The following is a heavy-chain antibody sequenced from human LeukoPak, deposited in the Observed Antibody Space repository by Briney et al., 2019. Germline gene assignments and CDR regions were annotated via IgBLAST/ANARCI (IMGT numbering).Heavy chain of an antibody. CDR2: ISYDGSNK. CDR3: ARVRAVAGLRYFDY. CDR1: GFTFSSYA. J-gene: IGHJ4*02. D-gene: IGHD6-19*01. Sequence: PGRSLRLSCAASGFTFSSYAMHWVRQAPGKGLEWVAVISYDGSNKYYADSVKGRFTISRDNSKNTLYLQMNSLRAEDTAVYYCARVRAVAGLRYFDYWGQGTLVTVSS. V-gene: IGHV3-30-3*01.